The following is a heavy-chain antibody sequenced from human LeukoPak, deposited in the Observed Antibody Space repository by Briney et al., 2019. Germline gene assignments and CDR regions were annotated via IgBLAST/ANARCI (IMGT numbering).Heavy chain of an antibody. CDR2: IKQDGSEK. V-gene: IGHV3-7*01. D-gene: IGHD6-13*01. Sequence: GGSLRLSCAASGFTFSSYWMSWVRQAPGKGLEWVANIKQDGSEKYYVDSVKGRFTISRDNAKNSLYLQMNSLRAEDTAVYYCARDLYSSSWLPNYYYYYMDVWGKGTTVTVSS. CDR1: GFTFSSYW. CDR3: ARDLYSSSWLPNYYYYYMDV. J-gene: IGHJ6*03.